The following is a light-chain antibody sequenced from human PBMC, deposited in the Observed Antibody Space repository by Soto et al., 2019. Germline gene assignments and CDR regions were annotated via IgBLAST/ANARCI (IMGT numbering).Light chain of an antibody. V-gene: IGLV1-44*01. Sequence: QSVLTQPPSASGTPGQRITISCSGSTSNIESHSVNWYQQVPGTAPKLLIKTNNQRPSGVPDRFSGSKSGASASLAISGLQSEDEATYYCATWDDSRKGVFGTGTKVTVL. CDR3: ATWDDSRKGV. CDR2: TNN. J-gene: IGLJ1*01. CDR1: TSNIESHS.